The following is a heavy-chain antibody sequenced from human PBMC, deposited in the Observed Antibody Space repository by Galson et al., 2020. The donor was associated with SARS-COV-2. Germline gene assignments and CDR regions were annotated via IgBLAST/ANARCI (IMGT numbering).Heavy chain of an antibody. Sequence: SVKVSCKASGGTFSSYAISWVRQAPGQGLEWMGGIIPILGIANYAQKFQGRVTITADKSTSTAYMELSSLRSEDTAVYYCARDRTVVTFLDAFDIWGQGTMVTVSS. J-gene: IGHJ3*02. CDR2: IIPILGIA. V-gene: IGHV1-69*10. CDR3: ARDRTVVTFLDAFDI. CDR1: GGTFSSYA. D-gene: IGHD2-15*01.